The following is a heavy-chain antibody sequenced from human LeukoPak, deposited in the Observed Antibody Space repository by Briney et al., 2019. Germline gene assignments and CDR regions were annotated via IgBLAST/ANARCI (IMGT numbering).Heavy chain of an antibody. CDR2: IYYSGST. V-gene: IGHV4-39*07. J-gene: IGHJ6*03. Sequence: SETLSLTCTVSGGSISSSSYYWGWIRQPPGKGLEWIGSIYYSGSTYYNPSLKSRVTISVDTSKNQFSLKLSSVTAADTAVYYCARDGYSSSYYYYYMDVWGKGTTVTVSS. CDR1: GGSISSSSYY. CDR3: ARDGYSSSYYYYYMDV. D-gene: IGHD6-13*01.